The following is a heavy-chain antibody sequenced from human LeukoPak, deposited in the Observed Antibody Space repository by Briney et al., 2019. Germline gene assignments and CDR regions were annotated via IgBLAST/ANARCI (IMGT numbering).Heavy chain of an antibody. J-gene: IGHJ6*03. CDR1: GGSISSSSYY. D-gene: IGHD3-3*01. CDR3: ARDRSDFWSGYYLSYYYYYMDV. Sequence: SETLSLTCTVSGGSISSSSYYWGWIRQPPGKGLEWIGSIYYSGSTYYNPSLKSRVTISVDTSKNQFSLKLSSVTAADTAVYYCARDRSDFWSGYYLSYYYYYMDVWGKGTTVTVSS. CDR2: IYYSGST. V-gene: IGHV4-39*07.